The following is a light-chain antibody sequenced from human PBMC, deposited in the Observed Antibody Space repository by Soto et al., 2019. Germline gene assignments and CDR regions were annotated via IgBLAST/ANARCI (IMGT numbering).Light chain of an antibody. V-gene: IGKV1-5*01. CDR2: DAS. J-gene: IGKJ2*01. Sequence: EIQMTQSPSTLSASVGARVTIPSRASKSISTHLAWYQQKPGKAPEVLIYDASTLESGVPSRFSGSGSGTKFTLTISSLQPDDFATYYCQQYSSNLYTFGQGTKLEIK. CDR1: KSISTH. CDR3: QQYSSNLYT.